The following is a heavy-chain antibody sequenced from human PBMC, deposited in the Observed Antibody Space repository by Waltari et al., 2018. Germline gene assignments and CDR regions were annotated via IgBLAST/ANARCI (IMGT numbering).Heavy chain of an antibody. J-gene: IGHJ2*01. D-gene: IGHD2-8*01. V-gene: IGHV3-7*04. CDR3: ARGNGVWLWYFDL. CDR1: GFTFSRYW. Sequence: EVQLVESEGGLVQPGGSLRLSCAASGFTFSRYWMSWVRQAPGKGLEWVANIKQDGSEKYYVDSVKGRFTISRDNAKNSLYLQMNSLRAEDTAVYYCARGNGVWLWYFDLWGRGTLVTVSS. CDR2: IKQDGSEK.